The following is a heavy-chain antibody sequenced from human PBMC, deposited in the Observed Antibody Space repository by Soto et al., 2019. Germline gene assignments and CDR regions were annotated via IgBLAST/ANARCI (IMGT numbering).Heavy chain of an antibody. CDR1: GFTFSSYA. D-gene: IGHD2-2*01. CDR3: AKPGLRDGQVVVPAAIGYFDY. CDR2: ISGSGGST. V-gene: IGHV3-23*01. Sequence: EVQLLESGGGLVQPGGSLRLSCAASGFTFSSYAMSWVRQAPGKGLEWVSAISGSGGSTYYADSVKGRFTISRDNSKNTLYLQMNSLRAEDTAVYYCAKPGLRDGQVVVPAAIGYFDYWGQGTLVTVSS. J-gene: IGHJ4*02.